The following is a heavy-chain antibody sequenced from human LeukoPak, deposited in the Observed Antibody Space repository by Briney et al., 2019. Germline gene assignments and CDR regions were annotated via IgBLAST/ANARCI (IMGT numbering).Heavy chain of an antibody. Sequence: GGSLRLSCAASGFTFSSYWMSWVRQAPGKGLEWVANIKQDGSEKYYVDSVKGRFTISRDNATNSLYLQMNSLRAEDTAVYYCASDSRSGSFEFDYWGQGTLVTVSS. CDR2: IKQDGSEK. D-gene: IGHD3-10*01. J-gene: IGHJ4*02. CDR1: GFTFSSYW. CDR3: ASDSRSGSFEFDY. V-gene: IGHV3-7*01.